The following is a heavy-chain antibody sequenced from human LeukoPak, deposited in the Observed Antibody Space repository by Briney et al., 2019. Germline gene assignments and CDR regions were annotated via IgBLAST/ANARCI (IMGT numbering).Heavy chain of an antibody. CDR1: GGSISNYY. V-gene: IGHV4-59*08. J-gene: IGHJ4*02. CDR2: ISYTGIT. Sequence: PSETLSLTCTVSGGSISNYYWSWVRQPPGEALEWIGYISYTGITHYNPSLESRVTMSVDTSKNQFSLKLRSLTAAGTAVYYCAKHDKKDSGYYHADYWGQGTLVTVSS. D-gene: IGHD3-3*01. CDR3: AKHDKKDSGYYHADY.